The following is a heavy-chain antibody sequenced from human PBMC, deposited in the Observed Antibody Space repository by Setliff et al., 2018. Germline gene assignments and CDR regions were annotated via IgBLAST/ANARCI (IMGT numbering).Heavy chain of an antibody. Sequence: ASVKVSCKASGYIFTNYAIHWVRQAPGQRLEWMGWINAANGNTEYSQKFQGRVTIASDNSKSSVFLQMNSLRVEDTAVYYCARVHYETSTYSPTLFDHWGQGALVTVSS. CDR3: ARVHYETSTYSPTLFDH. J-gene: IGHJ4*02. D-gene: IGHD3-22*01. V-gene: IGHV1-3*01. CDR1: GYIFTNYA. CDR2: INAANGNT.